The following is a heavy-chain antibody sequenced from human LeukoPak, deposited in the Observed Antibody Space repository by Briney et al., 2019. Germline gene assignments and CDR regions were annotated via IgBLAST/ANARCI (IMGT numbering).Heavy chain of an antibody. Sequence: ASVKVSCKASGYTFTSYYMHWVRQAPGQGLAWMGIINPSGGSTSYAQKFQGRVTMTRDTSTSTVYMELSSLRSEDTAVYYYARERGYCSSTSCYTLNWFDPWGQGTLVTVSS. CDR3: ARERGYCSSTSCYTLNWFDP. V-gene: IGHV1-46*01. CDR1: GYTFTSYY. CDR2: INPSGGST. D-gene: IGHD2-2*02. J-gene: IGHJ5*02.